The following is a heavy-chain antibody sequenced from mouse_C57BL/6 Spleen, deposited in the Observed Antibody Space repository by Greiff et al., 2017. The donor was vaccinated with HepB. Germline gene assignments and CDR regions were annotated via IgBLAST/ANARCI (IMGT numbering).Heavy chain of an antibody. CDR1: GYAFSSYW. Sequence: QVQLQQSGAELVKPGASVKISCKASGYAFSSYWMNWVKQRPGKGLEWIGQIYPGDGDTNYNGKFKGKATLTADKSSSTAYMQLSSLTSEDSAVYFCARSPYDGYFGDYFDYWGQGTTLTVSS. J-gene: IGHJ2*01. CDR2: IYPGDGDT. V-gene: IGHV1-80*01. CDR3: ARSPYDGYFGDYFDY. D-gene: IGHD2-3*01.